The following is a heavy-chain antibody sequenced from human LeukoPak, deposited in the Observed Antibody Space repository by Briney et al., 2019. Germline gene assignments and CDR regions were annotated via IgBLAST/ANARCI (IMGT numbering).Heavy chain of an antibody. D-gene: IGHD2/OR15-2a*01. Sequence: ASVKVSCKASGYTFTTYAIHWVRQAPGRRLEWMGWINTGNGNTKHSQNFQGRVTITRDTSASTAYMELSSLRSEDTAMYYCARHSLTYPAGFDYWGQGTLVTVSS. V-gene: IGHV1-3*04. CDR2: INTGNGNT. CDR1: GYTFTTYA. J-gene: IGHJ4*02. CDR3: ARHSLTYPAGFDY.